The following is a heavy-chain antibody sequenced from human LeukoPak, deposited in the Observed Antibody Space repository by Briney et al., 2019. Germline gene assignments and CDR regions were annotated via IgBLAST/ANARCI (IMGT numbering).Heavy chain of an antibody. J-gene: IGHJ3*02. CDR3: ARPLGPGAFNI. V-gene: IGHV5-51*01. D-gene: IGHD3-3*02. CDR2: IYPGDSDT. CDR1: GYSFTKYW. Sequence: GNYLQISCKGSGYSFTKYWIGWVRQMPRKGLEWMGIIYPGDSDTRYSPSFQGQVTISADKSISTAYLQWSSLKASDTAMYYCARPLGPGAFNIWGQGTKVTVSS.